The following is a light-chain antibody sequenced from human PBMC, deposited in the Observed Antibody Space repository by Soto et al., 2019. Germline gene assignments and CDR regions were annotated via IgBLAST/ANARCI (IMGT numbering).Light chain of an antibody. Sequence: QSVLTQPASVSGSPGQSITISCTGTSSDVGGYNYVSWYQQHPGKVPKLMIYDVSKRPSGVPDRFSGSKSGNTASLTISGLQAEDEADYYCCSYAGSYTHVFGTGTKLTVL. CDR2: DVS. CDR1: SSDVGGYNY. J-gene: IGLJ1*01. CDR3: CSYAGSYTHV. V-gene: IGLV2-11*01.